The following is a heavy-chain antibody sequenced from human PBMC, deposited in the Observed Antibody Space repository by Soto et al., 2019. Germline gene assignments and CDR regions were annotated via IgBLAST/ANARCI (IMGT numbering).Heavy chain of an antibody. J-gene: IGHJ4*02. CDR2: ISAHNGNT. D-gene: IGHD1-1*01. V-gene: IGHV1-18*01. Sequence: QVHLVQSGAEVKKPGASVKVSCKASGYTFTSYGITWVRQAPGQGLEWMGWISAHNGNTDYAQKLQGRVIVTSDTFTSTDYMELSSLRSDDPAVYSCARGRYGDYWGQGALVTVSS. CDR1: GYTFTSYG. CDR3: ARGRYGDY.